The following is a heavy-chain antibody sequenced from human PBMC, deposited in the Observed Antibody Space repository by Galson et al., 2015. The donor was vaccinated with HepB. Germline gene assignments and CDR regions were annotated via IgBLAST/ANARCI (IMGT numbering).Heavy chain of an antibody. CDR3: ARGGGYTYGYESFGYFDY. CDR2: IYYSGST. J-gene: IGHJ4*02. CDR1: GGSISTYY. Sequence: ETLSLTCPVSGGSISTYYWSWIRQPPGKGLEWIGYIYYSGSTNYNPSLKSRVAISLDTSRNQFSLKVSSVTAADTAVYYCARGGGYTYGYESFGYFDYWGQGSLVTVSS. V-gene: IGHV4-59*01. D-gene: IGHD5-18*01.